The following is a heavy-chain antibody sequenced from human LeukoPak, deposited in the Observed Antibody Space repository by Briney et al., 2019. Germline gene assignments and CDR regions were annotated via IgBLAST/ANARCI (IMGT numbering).Heavy chain of an antibody. CDR1: GFDFSSYG. J-gene: IGHJ4*02. Sequence: GGSLRLSCVASGFDFSSYGLSWVRQSPGKGLEWVSTFSGTSGLTYYADSVKGRFTISRDNSKNALYLQMNSLRDEDTAVYYCAKEVESYSRSYGAYFDDWGQGTLVTVSS. V-gene: IGHV3-23*01. CDR3: AKEVESYSRSYGAYFDD. CDR2: FSGTSGLT. D-gene: IGHD1-26*01.